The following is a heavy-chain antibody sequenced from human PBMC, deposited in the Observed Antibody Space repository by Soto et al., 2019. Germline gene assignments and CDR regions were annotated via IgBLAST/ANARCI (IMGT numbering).Heavy chain of an antibody. V-gene: IGHV4-34*01. D-gene: IGHD2-2*01. Sequence: QVQLQQWGAGLLKPSETLSLTCAVYGGSFSGYYWSWIRQPPGKGLEWIGEINHSGSTNYNPSLKSRVTISVDSSKNQFSLKLSSVTAADKAVYYCARDIVVVPAAPGYGMDVWGQGTTVTVSS. J-gene: IGHJ6*02. CDR3: ARDIVVVPAAPGYGMDV. CDR2: INHSGST. CDR1: GGSFSGYY.